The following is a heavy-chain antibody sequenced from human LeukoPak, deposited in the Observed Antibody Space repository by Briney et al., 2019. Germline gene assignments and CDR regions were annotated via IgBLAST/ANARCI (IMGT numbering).Heavy chain of an antibody. D-gene: IGHD5-18*01. CDR1: GFSFNDLG. J-gene: IGHJ4*02. V-gene: IGHV3-30*18. CDR2: ISYDGSNK. CDR3: AKERRGYTYGFDY. Sequence: GRSLRLSCAASGFSFNDLGMHWVRQAPGKGLEWVAAISYDGSNKYYADSVKGRFTISRDNSKNTLYLQMNSLRTEDTAAYYCAKERRGYTYGFDYWGQGTLVTVSS.